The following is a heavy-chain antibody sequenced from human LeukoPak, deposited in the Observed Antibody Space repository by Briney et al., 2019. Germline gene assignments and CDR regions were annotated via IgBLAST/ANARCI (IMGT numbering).Heavy chain of an antibody. CDR2: INSVSYT. CDR1: GFTFSTFA. D-gene: IGHD2-2*01. J-gene: IGHJ4*02. Sequence: PGGSLRLSCVASGFTFSTFAMTWVRQAPGKGLEWVSTINSVSYTYYADSVRGRFTITRDNSKNTLFLQMNRLTAGDTALYYCARDHAYRADYWGQGTLVTVSS. V-gene: IGHV3-23*01. CDR3: ARDHAYRADY.